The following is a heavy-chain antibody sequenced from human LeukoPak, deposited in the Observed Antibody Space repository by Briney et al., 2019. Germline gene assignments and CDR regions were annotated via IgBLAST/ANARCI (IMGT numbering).Heavy chain of an antibody. CDR1: GGSISSSSYY. CDR2: IYYSGST. V-gene: IGHV4-39*01. CDR3: ARPAYYDILTGYSHDAFDI. Sequence: PSETLSLTCTVSGGSISSSSYYWGWIRQPPGKGLEWIGSIYYSGSTYCNPSLKSRVTISVDTSKNQFSLKLSSVTAADTAVYYCARPAYYDILTGYSHDAFDIWGQGTMVTVSS. J-gene: IGHJ3*02. D-gene: IGHD3-9*01.